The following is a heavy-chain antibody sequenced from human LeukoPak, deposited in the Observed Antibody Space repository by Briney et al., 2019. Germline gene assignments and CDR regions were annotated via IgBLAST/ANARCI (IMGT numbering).Heavy chain of an antibody. V-gene: IGHV1-69*13. J-gene: IGHJ5*02. D-gene: IGHD3-10*01. CDR2: IIPIFGTA. CDR3: ARDHGSGSCYLNWFDP. CDR1: GGTFSSYA. Sequence: SVKVSCKASGGTFSSYAISWVRQAPGQGLEWMGGIIPIFGTANYAQKFQGRVTITADESTSTAYMELSSLRSEDTAVYYCARDHGSGSCYLNWFDPWGQGTLVTVSS.